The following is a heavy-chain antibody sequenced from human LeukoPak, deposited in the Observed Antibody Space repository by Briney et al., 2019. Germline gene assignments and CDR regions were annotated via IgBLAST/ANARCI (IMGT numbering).Heavy chain of an antibody. J-gene: IGHJ5*02. V-gene: IGHV1-18*01. CDR2: TSGDNVNT. D-gene: IGHD3-3*01. CDR1: GYTFINYV. Sequence: ASVKVSCKASGYTFINYVISWVRQARGQGLEWMGWTSGDNVNTYYAQKFLGRDIMTTDISTTTAYMELRSLRPDDTAVYYCVRDWEWKAARNLFDTWGQGTRVTVSS. CDR3: VRDWEWKAARNLFDT.